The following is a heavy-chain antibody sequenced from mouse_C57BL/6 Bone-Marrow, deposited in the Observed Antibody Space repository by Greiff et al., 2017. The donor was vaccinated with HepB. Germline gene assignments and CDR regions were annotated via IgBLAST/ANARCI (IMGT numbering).Heavy chain of an antibody. D-gene: IGHD1-1*01. CDR2: IYPGDGDT. J-gene: IGHJ2*01. CDR3: VPIYYYGPYYFDY. Sequence: VQLQQSGPELVKPGASVKISCKASGYAFSSSWMNWVKQRPGKGLEWIGRIYPGDGDTNYNGKFKGKATLTADKSSSTAYMQLSSLTSEDSAVYFCVPIYYYGPYYFDYWGQGTTLTVSS. V-gene: IGHV1-82*01. CDR1: GYAFSSSW.